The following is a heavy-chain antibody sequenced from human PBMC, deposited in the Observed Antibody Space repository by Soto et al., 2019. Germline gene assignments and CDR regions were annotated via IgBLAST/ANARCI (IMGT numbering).Heavy chain of an antibody. V-gene: IGHV3-30*18. CDR1: RLTFSSYG. D-gene: IGHD2-15*01. J-gene: IGHJ5*02. CDR3: AKRKGYCSGGSCYSVGSPFAP. Sequence: GGSLRLSCGASRLTFSSYGMHWVRQAPGKGLEWVAVISYDGSNKYYADSVKGRFTISRDNSKNTLYLQMNSLRAEDTAVYYCAKRKGYCSGGSCYSVGSPFAPWGQGTLVTVSS. CDR2: ISYDGSNK.